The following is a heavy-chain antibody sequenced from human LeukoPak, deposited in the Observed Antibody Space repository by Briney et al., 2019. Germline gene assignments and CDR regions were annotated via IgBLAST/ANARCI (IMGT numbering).Heavy chain of an antibody. Sequence: GGSLSLSWAASGFTFSSYWMSWVRQAPGKGLEWVSAISGSGGSTYYADSVKGRFTISRDNSKTTLYLQMNSLRAEDTAVYYCARGEGTGKGLRFWGQGTLVTVSS. D-gene: IGHD3-10*01. V-gene: IGHV3-23*01. CDR1: GFTFSSYW. CDR2: ISGSGGST. CDR3: ARGEGTGKGLRF. J-gene: IGHJ4*02.